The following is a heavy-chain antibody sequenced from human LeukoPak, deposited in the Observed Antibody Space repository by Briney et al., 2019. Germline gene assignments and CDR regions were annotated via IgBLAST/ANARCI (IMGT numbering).Heavy chain of an antibody. CDR1: GGSISSYY. D-gene: IGHD3-22*01. V-gene: IGHV4-59*01. CDR3: ARCRNKFDSSGYYPDY. CDR2: ICYSGST. J-gene: IGHJ4*02. Sequence: SETLSLTCTVSGGSISSYYWSWIRQPPGKGLEWIGYICYSGSTNYNPSLKSRVTISVDTSKNQFSLKLSSVTAADTAVYYCARCRNKFDSSGYYPDYWGQGTLVTVSS.